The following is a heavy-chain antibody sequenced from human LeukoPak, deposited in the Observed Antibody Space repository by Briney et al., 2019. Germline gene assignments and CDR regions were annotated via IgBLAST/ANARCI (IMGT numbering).Heavy chain of an antibody. J-gene: IGHJ4*02. V-gene: IGHV3-21*01. Sequence: AESLRLSCVVSGFTLRAYNMNWVRQAPGKGLHWVSSISTSSSYIYYADSVKGRFTISRDNAENSLFLQMHSLRVEDTALYYCARDDNWNDKPFDFWGQGTLVTVSS. D-gene: IGHD1-20*01. CDR3: ARDDNWNDKPFDF. CDR2: ISTSSSYI. CDR1: GFTLRAYN.